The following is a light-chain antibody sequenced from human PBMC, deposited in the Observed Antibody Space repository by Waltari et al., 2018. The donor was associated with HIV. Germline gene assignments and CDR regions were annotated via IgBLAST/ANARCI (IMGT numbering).Light chain of an antibody. CDR3: VLYMGSGIWV. J-gene: IGLJ2*01. CDR1: AGSVTTSSH. V-gene: IGLV8-61*01. CDR2: STN. Sequence: QTVVTQEPSFSVSPGGTVTLTCGLNAGSVTTSSHPSWYQQNPGQAPRTLIYSTNTRSSGVPDRFSGSILGNKAALTITGAQADDESDYYCVLYMGSGIWVFGGGTKLTVL.